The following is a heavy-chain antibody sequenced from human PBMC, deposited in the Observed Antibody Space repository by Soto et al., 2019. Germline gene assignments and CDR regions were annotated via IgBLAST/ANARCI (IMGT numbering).Heavy chain of an antibody. CDR1: GCTFSSYS. CDR3: ARDYYGSGSRSYGMDV. D-gene: IGHD3-10*01. Sequence: GGSLRLSCAASGCTFSSYSMNWVRQAPGKGLEWVSSISSSSSYIYYADSVKGRFTISRDNAKNSLYLQMNSLRAEDTAVYYCARDYYGSGSRSYGMDVWGQGTTVTVSS. CDR2: ISSSSSYI. J-gene: IGHJ6*02. V-gene: IGHV3-21*01.